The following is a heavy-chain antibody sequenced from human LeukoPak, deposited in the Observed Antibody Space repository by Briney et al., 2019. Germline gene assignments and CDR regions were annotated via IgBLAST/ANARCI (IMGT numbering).Heavy chain of an antibody. CDR2: ISYDGSNK. V-gene: IGHV3-30-3*01. J-gene: IGHJ4*02. CDR1: GFTFSSYA. Sequence: TGGSLRLSCAASGFTFSSYAMHWVRQAPGKGLEWVAVISYDGSNKYYADSVKGRFTISRDNSKNTLYLQMNSLRAEDTAVYYCARDWDYWGQGTLVTVSS. CDR3: ARDWDY.